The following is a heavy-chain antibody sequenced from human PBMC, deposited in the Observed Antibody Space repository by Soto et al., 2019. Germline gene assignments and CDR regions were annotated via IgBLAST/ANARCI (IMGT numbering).Heavy chain of an antibody. CDR3: AKSQQWGLPLSGGIDV. CDR1: GFTFSTYA. J-gene: IGHJ6*02. CDR2: VVGGGGST. V-gene: IGHV3-23*01. D-gene: IGHD1-26*01. Sequence: EVQLLESGGGLVQPGESLRLSCGASGFTFSTYAMSWVRQAPGKGLEWVSAVVGGGGSTYYTDSVKGQFTISRDNSKNTLYLHMSSLRVEDTAVYYCAKSQQWGLPLSGGIDVWGQGTTVTVSS.